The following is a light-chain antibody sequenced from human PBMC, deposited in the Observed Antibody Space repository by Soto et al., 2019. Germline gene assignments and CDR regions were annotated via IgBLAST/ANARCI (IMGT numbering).Light chain of an antibody. J-gene: IGKJ2*01. Sequence: EIVLTQSPGTLSLSPGERATLSCRASQSVSSSYLAWYQQNPGQAPRLLIYGASSRATGIPDRFSGSGSGTDFTLTISRLEPEDFAVYYCQQYGSSRSYTFGQGTKLEIK. CDR1: QSVSSSY. CDR3: QQYGSSRSYT. CDR2: GAS. V-gene: IGKV3-20*01.